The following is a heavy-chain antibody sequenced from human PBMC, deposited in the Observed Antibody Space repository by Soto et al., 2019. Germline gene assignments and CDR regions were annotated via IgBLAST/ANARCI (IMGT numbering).Heavy chain of an antibody. CDR2: IYYSGST. CDR1: GGSISSSSYY. CDR3: ARIPYDSSGYYYFDY. Sequence: SETLSLTCTVSGGSISSSSYYWGWIRQPPGKGLEWIGSIYYSGSTYYNPSLKSRVTISVDTSKNQFSRKLSSVTAADTAVYYCARIPYDSSGYYYFDYWGQGTLVTVSS. D-gene: IGHD3-22*01. V-gene: IGHV4-39*01. J-gene: IGHJ4*02.